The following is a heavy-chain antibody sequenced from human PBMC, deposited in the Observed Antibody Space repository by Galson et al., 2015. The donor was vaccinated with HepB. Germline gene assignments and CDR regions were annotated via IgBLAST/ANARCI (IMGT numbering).Heavy chain of an antibody. J-gene: IGHJ4*02. CDR3: AKDRGSSSWYAEFDY. V-gene: IGHV3-23*01. Sequence: SLRLSCAASGFTFSSSAMSWVRQAPGKGLEWVSVISGSGGSTYYADSVKGRFTISRDNSMNTLYLQMHSLRADDTAVYYCAKDRGSSSWYAEFDYCGQGTLATVSS. CDR1: GFTFSSSA. CDR2: ISGSGGST. D-gene: IGHD6-13*01.